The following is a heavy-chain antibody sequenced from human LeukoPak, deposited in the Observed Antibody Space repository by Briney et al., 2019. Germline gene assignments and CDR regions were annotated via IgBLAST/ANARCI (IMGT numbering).Heavy chain of an antibody. Sequence: SETLSLTCTVSGGSISSYYWSWIRQPAGKGLEWIGRIYTSGSTNYNPSLKSRVTMSVDTSKNQFSLKLSSVTAADTAVYYCARQNYDFWSGYYYYYYYYMDVWGKGTTVTVSS. J-gene: IGHJ6*03. CDR3: ARQNYDFWSGYYYYYYYYMDV. V-gene: IGHV4-4*07. CDR2: IYTSGST. CDR1: GGSISSYY. D-gene: IGHD3-3*01.